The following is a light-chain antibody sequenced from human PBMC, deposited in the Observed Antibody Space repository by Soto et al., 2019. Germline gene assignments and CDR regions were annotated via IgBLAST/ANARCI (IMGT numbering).Light chain of an antibody. CDR2: KTS. V-gene: IGKV1-5*03. Sequence: DIQMTQSPSTRSASVGDRVTITCRASQSISNWLAWYQQKPGKAPKILIYKTSSLESGVPSRFSGSGSGTEFTLTISSLQPDDFATYYCQQYNGYRWTFGQGTKVDIK. J-gene: IGKJ1*01. CDR3: QQYNGYRWT. CDR1: QSISNW.